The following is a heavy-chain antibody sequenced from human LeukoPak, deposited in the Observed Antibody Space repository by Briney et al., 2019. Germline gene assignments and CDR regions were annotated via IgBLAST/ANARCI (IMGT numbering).Heavy chain of an antibody. CDR3: ARDPSPYDSSGLQGLGNDY. J-gene: IGHJ4*02. D-gene: IGHD3-22*01. Sequence: SVKVSCKASGYTFTSYDINWVRQAPGQGLEWMGGIIPIFGTANYAQKFQGRVTITTDESTSTAYMELSSLRSEDTAVYYCARDPSPYDSSGLQGLGNDYWGQGTLVTVSS. CDR2: IIPIFGTA. CDR1: GYTFTSYD. V-gene: IGHV1-69*05.